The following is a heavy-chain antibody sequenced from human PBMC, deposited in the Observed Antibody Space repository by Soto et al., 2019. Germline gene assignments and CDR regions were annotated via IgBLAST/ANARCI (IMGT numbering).Heavy chain of an antibody. CDR3: ARKAMRGAAFDF. V-gene: IGHV4-38-2*01. CDR2: MYHSGDT. CDR1: GYSISSGYY. Sequence: TLSLTCAVSGYSISSGYYWGWIRQPPVKGLEWIGNMYHSGDTYYNPSLKSRVAISVDTSKNHFSLKLSSVTAADTAVYYCARKAMRGAAFDFWGQGTMVTVSS. J-gene: IGHJ3*01.